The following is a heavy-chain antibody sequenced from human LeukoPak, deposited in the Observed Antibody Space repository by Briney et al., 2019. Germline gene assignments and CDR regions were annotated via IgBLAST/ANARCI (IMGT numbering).Heavy chain of an antibody. CDR3: AKDGLYYDGSTHIYYFDY. J-gene: IGHJ4*02. CDR2: ITGSGDVT. D-gene: IGHD3-22*01. V-gene: IGHV3-23*01. CDR1: GFDFSGYA. Sequence: PGGSLRLSCAASGFDFSGYAMAWVRQAPGKGLEWVSVITGSGDVTYYADSVKGRFTISRDNSKNTLYLQMNSLRAEDTALYCCAKDGLYYDGSTHIYYFDYWGQGTLVAVSS.